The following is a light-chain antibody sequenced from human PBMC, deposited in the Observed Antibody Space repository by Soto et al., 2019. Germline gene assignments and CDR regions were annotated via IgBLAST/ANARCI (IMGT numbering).Light chain of an antibody. CDR2: GDN. CDR1: SSNIGAEYD. J-gene: IGLJ1*01. Sequence: QSVLAQPPSVSGAPGQRVAISCTGSSSNIGAEYDVYWYQQLPGTAPKRLIYGDNNRPSGVPDRFSGSKSGTSASLAITGLQPEDEADYYCQSYDSSLTTFVFGTGTKVTAL. CDR3: QSYDSSLTTFV. V-gene: IGLV1-40*01.